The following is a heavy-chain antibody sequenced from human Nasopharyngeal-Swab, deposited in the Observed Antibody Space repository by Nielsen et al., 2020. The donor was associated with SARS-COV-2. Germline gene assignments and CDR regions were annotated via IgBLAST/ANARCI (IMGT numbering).Heavy chain of an antibody. D-gene: IGHD3-16*01. J-gene: IGHJ3*01. CDR3: AKAFGEDQLAEDAFDA. V-gene: IGHV3-30*18. CDR1: GFTFSNYG. CDR2: ISYDGNIK. Sequence: GESLKISCAASGFTFSNYGMHWVRQAPGKGLEWVAVISYDGNIKSYADPVRGRFLISRDNSHNTLYLQMSRLRTEDRAVYYCAKAFGEDQLAEDAFDAWGQGTMVTVSS.